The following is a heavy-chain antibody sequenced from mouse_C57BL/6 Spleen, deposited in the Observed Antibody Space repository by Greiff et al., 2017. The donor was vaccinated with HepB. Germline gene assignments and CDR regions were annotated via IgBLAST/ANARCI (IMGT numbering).Heavy chain of an antibody. CDR1: GYTFTDYY. Sequence: VHLVESGAELVRPGASVKLSCKASGYTFTDYYINWVKQRPGQGLEWIARIYPGSGNTYYNEKFKGKATLTAEKSSSTAYMQLSSLTSEDSAVYFCARGDYYGSSYVGWYFDVWGTGTTVTDSS. D-gene: IGHD1-1*01. CDR2: IYPGSGNT. V-gene: IGHV1-76*01. J-gene: IGHJ1*03. CDR3: ARGDYYGSSYVGWYFDV.